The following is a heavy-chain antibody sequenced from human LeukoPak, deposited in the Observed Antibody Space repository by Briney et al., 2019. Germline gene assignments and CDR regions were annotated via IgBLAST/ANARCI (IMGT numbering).Heavy chain of an antibody. CDR1: GGSFSGYY. Sequence: PSETLSLTCAVYGGSFSGYYWSWIRQPPGKGLEWIGEIYHSGSTNYNPSLKSRVTISVDKSKNQFSLKLSSVTAADTAVYYCARVPYSSSWPGFDPWGQGTLVTVSS. V-gene: IGHV4-34*01. CDR3: ARVPYSSSWPGFDP. CDR2: IYHSGST. D-gene: IGHD6-13*01. J-gene: IGHJ5*02.